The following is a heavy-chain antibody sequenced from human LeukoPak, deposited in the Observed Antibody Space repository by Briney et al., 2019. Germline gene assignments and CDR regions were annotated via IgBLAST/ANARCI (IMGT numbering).Heavy chain of an antibody. Sequence: GESLKISCKGSGYSFTSYWIGWVRQMPGKGLEWMGIIYPGDSDTRYSPSFQGQVTISADKSISTAYLQWSSLKASDTAMYYCARRGGGSSAADYFDYWGQGTLVTVSS. CDR3: ARRGGGSSAADYFDY. V-gene: IGHV5-51*01. J-gene: IGHJ4*02. CDR1: GYSFTSYW. CDR2: IYPGDSDT. D-gene: IGHD2-15*01.